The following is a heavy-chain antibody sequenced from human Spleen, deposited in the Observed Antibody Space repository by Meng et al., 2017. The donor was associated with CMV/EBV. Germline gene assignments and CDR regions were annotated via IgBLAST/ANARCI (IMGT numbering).Heavy chain of an antibody. J-gene: IGHJ4*02. V-gene: IGHV3-23*01. Sequence: GGSLRFSCAASGFTFRNYAMSWVRQSPGKGLKWVSAISGSGDSTYYADSGKGRFTISRDNSKRTLYLQMRSLRAEDTAVYYCAKVTVAETIKPDYWGQGTLVTVSS. D-gene: IGHD6-19*01. CDR2: ISGSGDST. CDR1: GFTFRNYA. CDR3: AKVTVAETIKPDY.